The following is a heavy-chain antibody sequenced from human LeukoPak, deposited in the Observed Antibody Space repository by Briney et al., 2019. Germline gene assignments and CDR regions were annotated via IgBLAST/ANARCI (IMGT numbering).Heavy chain of an antibody. Sequence: GGSLRLSCAASGFTFSSYGMSWVRQAPGKGLEWVSAISGSGGSTYYADSVKGRFTISRDNSKNTLYLQMNSLRAEDTAVYYCAKSGRRGYSYGYRFKYYYDYWGQGTLVTVSS. CDR1: GFTFSSYG. J-gene: IGHJ4*02. CDR2: ISGSGGST. V-gene: IGHV3-23*01. D-gene: IGHD5-18*01. CDR3: AKSGRRGYSYGYRFKYYYDY.